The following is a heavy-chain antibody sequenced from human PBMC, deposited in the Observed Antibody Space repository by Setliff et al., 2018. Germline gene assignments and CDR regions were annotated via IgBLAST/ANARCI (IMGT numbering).Heavy chain of an antibody. J-gene: IGHJ6*03. CDR2: IHYSGNT. CDR3: ARMGTDYIMTRVNSYQYYFYMDV. D-gene: IGHD5-18*01. CDR1: GGSINRDY. V-gene: IGHV4-59*01. Sequence: PSETLSLTCSVSGGSINRDYWSWIRQPPGKGLEWIGYIHYSGNTNYNPSLKSRVTISFNTSKNQISLKLSSVTPADTAVYYCARMGTDYIMTRVNSYQYYFYMDVWGKGTTVTVSS.